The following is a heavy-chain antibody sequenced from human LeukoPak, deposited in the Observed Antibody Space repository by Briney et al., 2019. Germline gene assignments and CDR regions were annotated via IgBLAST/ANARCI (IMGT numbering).Heavy chain of an antibody. D-gene: IGHD6-6*01. Sequence: ASVKVSCKASGYTFTGYYMHWVRQAPGQGLEWMGWINPNSGGTNYAQKFQGWVTMTRDTSISTAYMELSRLRSDDTAVYYCARVTVSSSSPFDYWGQGTLVTVSS. CDR3: ARVTVSSSSPFDY. J-gene: IGHJ4*02. CDR1: GYTFTGYY. V-gene: IGHV1-2*04. CDR2: INPNSGGT.